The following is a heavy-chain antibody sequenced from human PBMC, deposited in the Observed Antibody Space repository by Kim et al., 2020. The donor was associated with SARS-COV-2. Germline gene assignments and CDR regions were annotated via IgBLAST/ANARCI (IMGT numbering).Heavy chain of an antibody. J-gene: IGHJ4*02. V-gene: IGHV3-23*01. Sequence: GGSLRLSCTASGFTFSNSGMAWVRQAPGKGKEWVSAIGVGGSTFYPDAAKGRFIISGDNSENTLYLQLKSQRAEDTAIYYCAKERVGSSWGSYNEYWGQGTLVTVSS. D-gene: IGHD6-13*01. CDR1: GFTFSNSG. CDR3: AKERVGSSWGSYNEY. CDR2: IGVGGST.